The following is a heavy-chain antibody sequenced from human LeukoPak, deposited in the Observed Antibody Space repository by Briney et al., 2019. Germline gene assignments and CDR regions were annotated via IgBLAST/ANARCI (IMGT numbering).Heavy chain of an antibody. CDR1: GYTLTSHA. V-gene: IGHV7-4-1*02. CDR3: ARGLITFGGVIVLDYYFDY. J-gene: IGHJ4*02. Sequence: ASVKVSCKASGYTLTSHAMNWVRQAPGQGLEWMGWINTNTGNPTYAQGFTGRFVFSLDTSVSTAYLQISSLKAEDTAVYYCARGLITFGGVIVLDYYFDYWGQGTLVTVSS. D-gene: IGHD3-16*02. CDR2: INTNTGNP.